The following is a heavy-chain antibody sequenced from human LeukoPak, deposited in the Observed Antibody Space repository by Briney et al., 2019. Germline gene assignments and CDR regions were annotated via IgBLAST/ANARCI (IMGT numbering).Heavy chain of an antibody. V-gene: IGHV4-59*01. CDR3: ARVSVTAYYFYYMDV. Sequence: SETLSLTCTVSGGSISSYYWTWIRQPPGKGLEWIGYIYYSGSTNYKPSLKSRVSISVDTSKRQFSLKLTSVTAADTAVYYCARVSVTAYYFYYMDVWGKGTTVTVSS. CDR1: GGSISSYY. D-gene: IGHD2-21*02. CDR2: IYYSGST. J-gene: IGHJ6*03.